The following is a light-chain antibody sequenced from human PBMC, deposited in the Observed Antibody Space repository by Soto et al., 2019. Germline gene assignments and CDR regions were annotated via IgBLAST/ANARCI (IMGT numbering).Light chain of an antibody. Sequence: VMKQSTSPLAVYLGEKDTINCKSSQSVLYSSNNKNYLAWYQQKPGQPPKLLIYWASTRESGVPDRFSGSGSGTDFTLTISSLQAEDVAVYYCQQYYSAPPTFGHGTKVDIK. CDR3: QQYYSAPPT. CDR1: QSVLYSSNNKNY. J-gene: IGKJ1*01. CDR2: WAS. V-gene: IGKV4-1*01.